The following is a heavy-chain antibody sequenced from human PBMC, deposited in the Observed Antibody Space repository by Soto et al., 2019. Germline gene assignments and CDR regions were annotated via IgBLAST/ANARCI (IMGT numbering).Heavy chain of an antibody. J-gene: IGHJ1*01. V-gene: IGHV1-18*04. D-gene: IGHD3-10*01. Sequence: ASVTVSCKASGYTFISYGISWVRQAHGQGLEWVGWMSAFTGKADYAQIFQDRVTMTTDTSTSTAYMELRSLRSDDTAVYYCATDQRYYGSGYYYSDSWGQGTLVTVSS. CDR2: MSAFTGKA. CDR3: ATDQRYYGSGYYYSDS. CDR1: GYTFISYG.